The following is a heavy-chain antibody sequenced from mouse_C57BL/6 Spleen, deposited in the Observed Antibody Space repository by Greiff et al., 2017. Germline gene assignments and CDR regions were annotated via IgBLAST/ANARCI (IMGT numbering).Heavy chain of an antibody. CDR3: TTGDYYGSSYGYFDV. Sequence: QVQLQQPGAELVMPGASVKLSCKASGYTFTSYWMHWVKQRPGQGLEWIGEIDPSDSYTNYNQKFKGKSTLTVDKSSNTAYLQLSSLTSEDTAVYYCTTGDYYGSSYGYFDVWGTGTTVTVSS. V-gene: IGHV1-69*01. CDR2: IDPSDSYT. CDR1: GYTFTSYW. J-gene: IGHJ1*03. D-gene: IGHD1-1*01.